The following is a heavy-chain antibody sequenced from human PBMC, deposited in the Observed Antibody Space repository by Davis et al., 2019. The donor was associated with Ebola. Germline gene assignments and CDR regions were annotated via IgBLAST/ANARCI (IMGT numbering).Heavy chain of an antibody. D-gene: IGHD3-3*01. CDR2: ISAYNGNT. CDR3: ARYYDFWSGIPTAYYFDY. V-gene: IGHV1-18*01. Sequence: ASVKVSCKASGYTFTSYGISWVRQAPGQGLEWMGWISAYNGNTNYAQKLQGRVTMTTDTSTSTAYMELRSLRSDDTAVYYCARYYDFWSGIPTAYYFDYWGQGTLVTVSS. CDR1: GYTFTSYG. J-gene: IGHJ4*02.